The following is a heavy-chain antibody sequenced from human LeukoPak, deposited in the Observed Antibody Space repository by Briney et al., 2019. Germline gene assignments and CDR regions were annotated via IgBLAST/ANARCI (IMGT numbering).Heavy chain of an antibody. J-gene: IGHJ4*02. CDR2: IYSGGST. CDR1: GFTVSSDY. CDR3: ARGFSGTWYIDY. V-gene: IGHV3-66*01. Sequence: PGGSLRLSCAASGFTVSSDYMSWVRQAPGKGLDWVSVIYSGGSTYYADSVKGRFTISRDNSKTTVYLQMNSLRAEDTAVYFCARGFSGTWYIDYWGQGTLVTVSS. D-gene: IGHD6-13*01.